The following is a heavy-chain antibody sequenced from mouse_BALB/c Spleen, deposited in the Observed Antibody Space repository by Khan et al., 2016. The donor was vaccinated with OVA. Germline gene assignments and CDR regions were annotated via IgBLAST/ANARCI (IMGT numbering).Heavy chain of an antibody. CDR3: ARSTYRYAFVY. CDR2: IIYTGYT. Sequence: EVQLVESGPSLVKPSQTLSLTCSVTGDSITTGYWNWIRKFPGNQLEYMGYIIYTGYTYYNPSLKSRISITRHTSNNQYYLQLYSVTDEDTATYYCARSTYRYAFVYWGQGTLVTVSA. V-gene: IGHV3-8*02. CDR1: GDSITTGY. J-gene: IGHJ3*01. D-gene: IGHD2-14*01.